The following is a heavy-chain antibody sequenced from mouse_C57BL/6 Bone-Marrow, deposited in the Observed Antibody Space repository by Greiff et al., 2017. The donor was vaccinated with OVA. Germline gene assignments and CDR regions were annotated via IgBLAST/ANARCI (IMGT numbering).Heavy chain of an antibody. CDR3: ARAGQLSLLAY. CDR1: GFTFSSYA. V-gene: IGHV5-4*03. J-gene: IGHJ3*01. CDR2: ISDGGSYT. D-gene: IGHD3-2*01. Sequence: EVKLVESGGGLVKPGGSLKLSCAASGFTFSSYAMSWVRQTPEKRLEWVATISDGGSYTYYPDNVKGRFTISRDNAKNNLYLQRSHLKSEDTAMYYCARAGQLSLLAYWGQGTLVTVSA.